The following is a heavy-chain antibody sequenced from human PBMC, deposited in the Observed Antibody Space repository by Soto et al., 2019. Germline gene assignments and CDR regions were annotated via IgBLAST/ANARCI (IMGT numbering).Heavy chain of an antibody. CDR1: GGSISNYY. Sequence: SETLSLTCTFSGGSISNYYWSWIRQPPGKGLEWIGNIYYSGTTNYNPSLKSRVTISIDTSKNHFSLNLNSVTAADTAVYYCAVSTGSSQYYFDYWGQGALVTVSS. D-gene: IGHD6-6*01. CDR2: IYYSGTT. V-gene: IGHV4-59*01. J-gene: IGHJ4*02. CDR3: AVSTGSSQYYFDY.